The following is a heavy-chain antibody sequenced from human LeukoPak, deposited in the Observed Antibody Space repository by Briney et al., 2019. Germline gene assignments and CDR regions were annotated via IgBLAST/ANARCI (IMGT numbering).Heavy chain of an antibody. D-gene: IGHD3-22*01. Sequence: GSSVKVSCKASGGTFSSYAISWVRQAPGQGLEWMGGIIPIFGTANYAQKFQGRVTITADESTSTAYMELSSLRSEDTAVYYCARHYYDSSGYYSIDYWGQGTLVTVSS. CDR3: ARHYYDSSGYYSIDY. V-gene: IGHV1-69*01. CDR1: GGTFSSYA. J-gene: IGHJ4*02. CDR2: IIPIFGTA.